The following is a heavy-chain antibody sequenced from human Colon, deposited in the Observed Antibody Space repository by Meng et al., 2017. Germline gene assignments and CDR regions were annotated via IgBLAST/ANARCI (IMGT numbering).Heavy chain of an antibody. D-gene: IGHD2-2*01. CDR3: ARWANALDD. CDR1: GYNFTRFA. V-gene: IGHV1-3*01. CDR2: INAGNGDT. Sequence: QVQACQSWVELKNPGASVKCSCKASGYNFTRFALHWVRQAPGQRLEWMGWINAGNGDTKYSQKFQGRLTITRDTSASTAYLELRSLTSEDTTVYYCARWANALDDWGQGTLVTVSS. J-gene: IGHJ4*02.